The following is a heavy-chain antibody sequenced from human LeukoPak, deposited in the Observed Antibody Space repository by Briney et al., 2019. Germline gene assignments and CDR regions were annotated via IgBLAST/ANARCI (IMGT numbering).Heavy chain of an antibody. V-gene: IGHV4-34*01. CDR1: GGSFSGYY. CDR2: INHSGST. CDR3: ARGYGSGSIQGVDV. D-gene: IGHD3-10*01. J-gene: IGHJ6*02. Sequence: SETLSLTCAVYGGSFSGYYWTWIRQPPGKGLEWIWEINHSGSTNYNPSLKSRVTISGDTSKNQFSLKLSSVTAADTAVYYCARGYGSGSIQGVDVWGQGTTVTVSS.